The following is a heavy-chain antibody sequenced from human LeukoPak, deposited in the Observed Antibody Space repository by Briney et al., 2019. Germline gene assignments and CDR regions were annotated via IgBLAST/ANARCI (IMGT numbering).Heavy chain of an antibody. CDR3: ARGRRPTLGTWFDP. V-gene: IGHV4-38-2*02. CDR1: GYSISSGYY. Sequence: PSETLSLTCTVSGYSISSGYYWGWIRQPPGKGLEWIGSFYDSGNTYYNPSLKSRVTISVDTSKNQFSLKLSSVTAADTAVYYCARGRRPTLGTWFDPWGQGTLVTVSS. CDR2: FYDSGNT. J-gene: IGHJ5*02. D-gene: IGHD1-14*01.